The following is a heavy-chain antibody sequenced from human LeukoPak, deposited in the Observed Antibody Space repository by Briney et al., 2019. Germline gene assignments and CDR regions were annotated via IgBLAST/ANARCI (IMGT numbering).Heavy chain of an antibody. Sequence: GGSLRLSWAASGFTFSSYEVNWVRQAPGEGLELVSAISGSGGSTYYADSVKGRFTISRDNSKNTLYLQMNSLRAEDTAVYYCAKDPQMTTVTSWFDPWGQGTLVTVSS. V-gene: IGHV3-23*01. J-gene: IGHJ5*02. CDR1: GFTFSSYE. D-gene: IGHD4-17*01. CDR3: AKDPQMTTVTSWFDP. CDR2: ISGSGGST.